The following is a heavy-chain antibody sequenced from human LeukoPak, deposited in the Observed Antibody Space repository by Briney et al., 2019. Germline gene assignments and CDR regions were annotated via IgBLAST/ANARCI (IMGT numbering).Heavy chain of an antibody. J-gene: IGHJ3*02. CDR1: GVTFSSYA. CDR2: ISYDGSNK. V-gene: IGHV3-30*04. Sequence: GRSLRLSCAASGVTFSSYAMHWVRQAPGKGLEWVAVISYDGSNKYYADSVKGRFTISRDNSKNTRYLQMNSLRAEDTAVYYCARVVGVAGPTDAFDIWGQGKMVTVSS. CDR3: ARVVGVAGPTDAFDI. D-gene: IGHD6-19*01.